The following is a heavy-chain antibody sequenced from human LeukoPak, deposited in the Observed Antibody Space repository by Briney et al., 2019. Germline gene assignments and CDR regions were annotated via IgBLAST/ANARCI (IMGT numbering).Heavy chain of an antibody. CDR3: AKVGTVVVVIARGEAFDI. CDR1: GFTFSSYG. V-gene: IGHV3-30*02. Sequence: GGSLRLSCAASGFTFSSYGMHWVRQAPGKGLEWVAFIRYDGSNKYYADSVKGRFTISRDNSKNMLYLQMNSLRAEDTAVYYCAKVGTVVVVIARGEAFDIWGQGTMVTVSS. J-gene: IGHJ3*02. CDR2: IRYDGSNK. D-gene: IGHD2-21*01.